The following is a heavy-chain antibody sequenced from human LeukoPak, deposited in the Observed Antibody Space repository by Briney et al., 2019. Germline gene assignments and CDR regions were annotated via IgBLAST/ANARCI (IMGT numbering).Heavy chain of an antibody. V-gene: IGHV1-18*01. CDR3: ARDLIPSGYDFWSGYYTEDAFDI. CDR1: GYTFTSYG. J-gene: IGHJ3*02. CDR2: ISAYNGNT. Sequence: ASVKVFCKASGYTFTSYGISWVRQAPGQGLEWMGWISAYNGNTNYAQKLQGRVTMTTDTSTSTAYMELRSLRSDDTAVYYCARDLIPSGYDFWSGYYTEDAFDIWGQGTMVTVSS. D-gene: IGHD3-3*01.